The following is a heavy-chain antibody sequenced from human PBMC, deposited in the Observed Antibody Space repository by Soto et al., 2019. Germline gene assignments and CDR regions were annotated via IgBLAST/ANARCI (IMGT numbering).Heavy chain of an antibody. CDR2: INPNSGGT. D-gene: IGHD3-10*01. Sequence: ASVKVSCKASGYTFTGYYMHWVRQAPGQGLEWMGWINPNSGGTNYAQKFQGRFTISRDDSKNTAYLQMNSLKTEDTAVYYCTRTEVRGVIPGADYYGMDFWGQGTTVTVSS. J-gene: IGHJ6*02. V-gene: IGHV1-2*02. CDR3: TRTEVRGVIPGADYYGMDF. CDR1: GYTFTGYY.